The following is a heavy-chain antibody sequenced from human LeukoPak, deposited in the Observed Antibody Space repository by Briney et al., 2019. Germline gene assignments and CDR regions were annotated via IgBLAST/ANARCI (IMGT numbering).Heavy chain of an antibody. Sequence: SETLSLTCTVSGGSISSSSYYWGWIRQPPGKGLEWIGSIYYSGSTYYNPSLKSRVTISVDTSKNQFSLKLSSVTAADTAVYYCARLCSMVRYYFDYWGQGTLVTVSS. CDR3: ARLCSMVRYYFDY. D-gene: IGHD2-2*01. CDR1: GGSISSSSYY. V-gene: IGHV4-39*01. J-gene: IGHJ4*02. CDR2: IYYSGST.